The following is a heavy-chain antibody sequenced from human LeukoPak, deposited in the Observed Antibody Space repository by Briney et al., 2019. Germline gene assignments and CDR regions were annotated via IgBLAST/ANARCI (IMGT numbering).Heavy chain of an antibody. V-gene: IGHV1-18*01. CDR3: ERAQTGSIAFDY. Sequence: VASVKVSCKASGYTFTSSGITWVRQAPGQGREWMGCINTYNGNTNYAENLQDRVTMTTDTSTSTAYMELRSMRSDDTAVYYCERAQTGSIAFDYWGQGTLVTVSS. CDR2: INTYNGNT. D-gene: IGHD3-9*01. CDR1: GYTFTSSG. J-gene: IGHJ4*02.